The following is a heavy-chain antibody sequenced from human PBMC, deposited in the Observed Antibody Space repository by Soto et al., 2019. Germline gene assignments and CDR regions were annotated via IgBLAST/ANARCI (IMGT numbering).Heavy chain of an antibody. CDR2: ISPYSGNT. CDR1: GYIFVNYG. CDR3: VREFKGDIVVVAAARGSYFDY. D-gene: IGHD2-15*01. V-gene: IGHV1-18*01. J-gene: IGHJ4*02. Sequence: ASVKVSCKASGYIFVNYGIAWVRQAPGQGLEWMGWISPYSGNTHYASKVQGRLTMTTDTSTSTAYMDLGSLTSDDTAVYYCVREFKGDIVVVAAARGSYFDYWGQGTLVTVSS.